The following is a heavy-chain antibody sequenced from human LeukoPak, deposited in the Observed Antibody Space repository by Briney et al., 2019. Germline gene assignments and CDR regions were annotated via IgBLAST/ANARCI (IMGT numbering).Heavy chain of an antibody. V-gene: IGHV4-59*12. D-gene: IGHD4-17*01. J-gene: IGHJ4*02. Sequence: PSETLSLTCTVSGGSISSYYWSWIRQPPGKGLEWIGYIYYSGSTNYNPSLKSRVTMSVDTSKNQFSLNLSSVTAADTAVYYCARTTVTTGGGLDYWGQGTLVTVSS. CDR2: IYYSGST. CDR3: ARTTVTTGGGLDY. CDR1: GGSISSYY.